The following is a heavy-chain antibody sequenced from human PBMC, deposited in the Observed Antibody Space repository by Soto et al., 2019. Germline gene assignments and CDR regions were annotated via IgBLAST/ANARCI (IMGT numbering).Heavy chain of an antibody. Sequence: PGGSLRLSCAASGFTFSSYGMHWVRQAPGKGLEWVAVIWYDGSNKYYADSVKGRFTISRDNSKNTLYLQMNSLRAEDTAVYYCARDRIPIVVLPAAMMGYYYYYGMDVWGQGTTVTVSS. CDR2: IWYDGSNK. D-gene: IGHD2-2*01. CDR3: ARDRIPIVVLPAAMMGYYYYYGMDV. CDR1: GFTFSSYG. V-gene: IGHV3-33*01. J-gene: IGHJ6*02.